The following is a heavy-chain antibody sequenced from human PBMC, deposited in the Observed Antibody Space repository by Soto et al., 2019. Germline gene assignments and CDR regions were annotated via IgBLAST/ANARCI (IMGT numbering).Heavy chain of an antibody. D-gene: IGHD6-19*01. CDR2: LSASGTNT. J-gene: IGHJ4*02. CDR3: ARRMAFTTGWYFDY. V-gene: IGHV3-23*01. Sequence: EVHLLESGGVLVQPGGSLRLSCAASGFTFSNHAMSWVRQAPGKGLEWVSGLSASGTNTYYADSVKGRFTISRDNSQNILYLQMNSLRAEDTALYYCARRMAFTTGWYFDYWGQGTLVTVSS. CDR1: GFTFSNHA.